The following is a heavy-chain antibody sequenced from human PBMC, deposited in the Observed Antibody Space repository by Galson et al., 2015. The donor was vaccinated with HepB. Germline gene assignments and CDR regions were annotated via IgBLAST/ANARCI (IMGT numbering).Heavy chain of an antibody. Sequence: SLRLSCAASVFTFSGSAIHWVRQTSGKGLEWVGLIRSRANSHATAYAASLKGRFTISRDDSKNTAYLHMNNLKTEDTAVYYCTRLGDLSGYSSSWGQGTLVTVSS. J-gene: IGHJ4*02. CDR1: VFTFSGSA. CDR2: IRSRANSHAT. V-gene: IGHV3-73*01. D-gene: IGHD2-2*01. CDR3: TRLGDLSGYSSS.